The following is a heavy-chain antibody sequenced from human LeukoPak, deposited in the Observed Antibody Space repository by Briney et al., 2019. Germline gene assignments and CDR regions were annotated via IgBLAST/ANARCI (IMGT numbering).Heavy chain of an antibody. D-gene: IGHD6-19*01. CDR2: IYYSGST. CDR3: ARDSGSDWGFDY. V-gene: IGHV4-59*01. CDR1: GGSISNKY. J-gene: IGHJ4*02. Sequence: SETLSLTCTVSGGSISNKYWSWIRQPPGKGLEWIGYIYYSGSTNYNPSLKSRVTILVDTSKNQFSLKLSSVTAADTAVYFCARDSGSDWGFDYWGQGTLVTVSS.